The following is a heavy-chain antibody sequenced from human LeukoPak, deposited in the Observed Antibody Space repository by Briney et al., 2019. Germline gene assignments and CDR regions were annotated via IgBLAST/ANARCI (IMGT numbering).Heavy chain of an antibody. CDR1: GFTFSSHG. CDR2: IRSDGADN. V-gene: IGHV3-33*01. Sequence: PGGSLRLSCAASGFTFSSHGMHRVRQAPGKGLEWLAVIRSDGADNYVVDSVKGRFIISRDNSKNTLYLQMSSLRAEDTAFYYCARGCGGSTTCYIIDYWGQGTLVTVSS. J-gene: IGHJ4*02. CDR3: ARGCGGSTTCYIIDY. D-gene: IGHD2-2*01.